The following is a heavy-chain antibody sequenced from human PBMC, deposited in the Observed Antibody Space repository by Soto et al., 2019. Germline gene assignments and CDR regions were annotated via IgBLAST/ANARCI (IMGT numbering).Heavy chain of an antibody. J-gene: IGHJ5*02. V-gene: IGHV3-30-3*01. CDR2: ISFDGTNK. CDR3: SASRVYNWFDP. Sequence: RRLSCAASEFAFSTHAMHWVRQAPGEGLEWVAVISFDGTNKYYADSVKGRFTISRDNSRSTLYLQMNRLRIEDTAVYYCSASRVYNWFDPWGQGTPAPVYS. D-gene: IGHD2-8*01. CDR1: EFAFSTHA.